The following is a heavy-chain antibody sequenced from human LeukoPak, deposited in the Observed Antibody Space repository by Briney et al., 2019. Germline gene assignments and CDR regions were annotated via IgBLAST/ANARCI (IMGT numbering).Heavy chain of an antibody. CDR1: GGSISSSSYY. CDR3: ATHLRSLHVY. J-gene: IGHJ4*02. V-gene: IGHV4-39*01. CDR2: IYYSGST. Sequence: SETLSLTCTVSGGSISSSSYYWGWIRQPPGKGLEWIGSIYYSGSTYYNPSLKSRVTISVDTSKNQFSLKLSSVTAADTAVYYCATHLRSLHVYWGQGTLVTVSS. D-gene: IGHD3-3*01.